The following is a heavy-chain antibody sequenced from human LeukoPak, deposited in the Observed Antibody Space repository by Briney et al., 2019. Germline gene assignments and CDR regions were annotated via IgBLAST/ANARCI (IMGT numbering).Heavy chain of an antibody. CDR2: IIPIFGTA. V-gene: IGHV1-69*05. D-gene: IGHD1-26*01. CDR3: ARTSTSGSYLNWFDP. J-gene: IGHJ5*02. CDR1: GGTFSSYA. Sequence: ASVKASCKASGGTFSSYAISWVRQAPGQGLEWMGGIIPIFGTANYAQKFQGRVTITTDESTSTAYMELSSLRSEDTAVYYCARTSTSGSYLNWFDPWGQGTLVTVSS.